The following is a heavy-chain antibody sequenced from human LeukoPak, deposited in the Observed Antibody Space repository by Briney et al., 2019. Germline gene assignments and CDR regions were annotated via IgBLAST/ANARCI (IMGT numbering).Heavy chain of an antibody. Sequence: SETLSLTCTVSGGSISSGSYYWSWIRQPAGKGLEWIGRIYTSGSTNYNPSLKSRVTISIDTSKKQFSLKLSSVTAADTAVYYCARVYDYWGQGTLVTVSS. J-gene: IGHJ4*02. CDR2: IYTSGST. CDR3: ARVYDY. V-gene: IGHV4-61*02. CDR1: GGSISSGSYY.